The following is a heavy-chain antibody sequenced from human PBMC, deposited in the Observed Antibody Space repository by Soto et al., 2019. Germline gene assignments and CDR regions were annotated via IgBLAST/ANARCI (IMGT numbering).Heavy chain of an antibody. CDR3: ARGYCGYATCNNGIRNWRDP. CDR1: GVTLSDYP. V-gene: IGHV1-69*01. D-gene: IGHD2-21*01. CDR2: LLPIFGTT. J-gene: IGHJ5*02. Sequence: QVQLVQSGAEVKKPGSSVKVSCKASGVTLSDYPINWVRQAPGQGLEWMGGLLPIFGTTIYAQKFQGRLTMTADESTNTAYREWSDLRPEDTAIFYCARGYCGYATCNNGIRNWRDPWGQGTLVTVSS.